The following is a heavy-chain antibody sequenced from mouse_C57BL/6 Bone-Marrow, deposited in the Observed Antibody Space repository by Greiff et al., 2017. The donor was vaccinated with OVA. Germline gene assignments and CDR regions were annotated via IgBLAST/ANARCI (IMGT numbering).Heavy chain of an antibody. CDR3: ARDPFMSTTAY. J-gene: IGHJ3*01. D-gene: IGHD2-4*01. V-gene: IGHV5-4*01. Sequence: EVHLVESGGGLVKPGGSLKLSCAASGFPFSSYAMSWVRQTPEKRLEWVATISDGGSYTYYPDNVKGRFTISRDNAKNNLYLQMSYLKSEDTAMYYWARDPFMSTTAYWGQGTLVTVSA. CDR1: GFPFSSYA. CDR2: ISDGGSYT.